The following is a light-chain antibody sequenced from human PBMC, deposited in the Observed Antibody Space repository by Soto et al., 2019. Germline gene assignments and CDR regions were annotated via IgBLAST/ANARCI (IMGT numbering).Light chain of an antibody. J-gene: IGKJ5*01. Sequence: EIVCSQCPRNPSFSPRGRETPSRKGSQSVSRNYWAWYQPKPRQAPRLPPYDASNRATGIPARFSGSGSGTDFTLTISSLQPEDLAVYYGQQRSNWPRITFGQGTRLEIK. CDR2: DAS. CDR1: QSVSRNY. CDR3: QQRSNWPRIT. V-gene: IGKV3-11*01.